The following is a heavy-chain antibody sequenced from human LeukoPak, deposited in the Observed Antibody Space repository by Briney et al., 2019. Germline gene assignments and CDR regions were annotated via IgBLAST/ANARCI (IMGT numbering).Heavy chain of an antibody. D-gene: IGHD7-27*01. J-gene: IGHJ4*02. CDR1: GGSISSGGYS. CDR3: ARRPTGDPKFDY. CDR2: IYHSGST. Sequence: SETLSLTCAVSGGSISSGGYSGSWIRQPPGKGLEWIGYIYHSGSTYYNPSLKSRVTISVDTSKNRFSLKLSTFTAADTAVYYCARRPTGDPKFDYWGQGTLVTVSS. V-gene: IGHV4-30-2*01.